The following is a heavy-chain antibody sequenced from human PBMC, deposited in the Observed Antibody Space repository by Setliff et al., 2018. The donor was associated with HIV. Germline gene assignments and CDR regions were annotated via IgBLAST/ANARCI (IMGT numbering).Heavy chain of an antibody. CDR1: GGTFSSYA. CDR2: IIPIFGTA. CDR3: ARDSAIVTTIIDHYYGMDV. D-gene: IGHD5-12*01. V-gene: IGHV1-69*05. J-gene: IGHJ6*02. Sequence: GASVKVSCKASGGTFSSYAISWVRQAPGQGLEWMGGIIPIFGTANYAQKFQGRVTITTDESTSTAYMELSSLRSEDTAVYYCARDSAIVTTIIDHYYGMDVWGQGTTVTVSS.